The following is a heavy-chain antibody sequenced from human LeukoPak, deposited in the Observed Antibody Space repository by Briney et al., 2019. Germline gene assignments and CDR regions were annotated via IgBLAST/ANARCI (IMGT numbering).Heavy chain of an antibody. CDR3: ARDALLLWFGEPPLDY. CDR2: INPISGGT. J-gene: IGHJ4*02. CDR1: GYTFTNSY. D-gene: IGHD3-10*01. V-gene: IGHV1-2*02. Sequence: GASVKVSCKASGYTFTNSYMHWVRQAPGQGLEWMGWINPISGGTNYAQRFQGRVTMTRDTSISTACMELTSLRSDDTAVYYCARDALLLWFGEPPLDYWGRGTQVTVSS.